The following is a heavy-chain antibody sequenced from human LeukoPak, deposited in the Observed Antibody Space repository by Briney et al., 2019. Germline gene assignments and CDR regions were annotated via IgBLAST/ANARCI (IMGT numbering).Heavy chain of an antibody. D-gene: IGHD3-10*01. J-gene: IGHJ4*02. CDR1: GFTVSSNY. CDR2: IFGGGGT. V-gene: IGHV3-53*01. CDR3: ASWPGAWYGEDY. Sequence: GGSLRLSCAASGFTVSSNYMAWVRQPPGKGLEWVSVIFGGGGTYYAGSVRGRFTISRDNSQNTLFLQMNSLRAEDTAVYYCASWPGAWYGEDYWGQGTRVTVSS.